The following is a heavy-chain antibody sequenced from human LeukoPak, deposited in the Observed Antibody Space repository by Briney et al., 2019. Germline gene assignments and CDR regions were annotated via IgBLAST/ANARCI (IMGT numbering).Heavy chain of an antibody. Sequence: GGSLRLSCAASGFTFSSYGMHWVRQAPGKGLEWVAVISYDGSNKYYADSVKGRFTISRDNSKNTLYLQMNSLRAEDTAVYFCAGGSGWVTHSWGQGTLVTVSS. CDR1: GFTFSSYG. CDR3: AGGSGWVTHS. J-gene: IGHJ4*02. D-gene: IGHD6-19*01. V-gene: IGHV3-30*03. CDR2: ISYDGSNK.